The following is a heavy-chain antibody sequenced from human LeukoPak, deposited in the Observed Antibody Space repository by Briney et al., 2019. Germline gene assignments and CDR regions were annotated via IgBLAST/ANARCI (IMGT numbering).Heavy chain of an antibody. J-gene: IGHJ6*02. Sequence: GGSLRLSCSAAGFTFKSYPMHWVRQAPGKGLEFVSAISSNGGSTYYADSVKGRLTISRDNSKNTLYLQMSSLRAEDTALYYRAKGDYYVMDVWGQGTTVTVSS. CDR2: ISSNGGST. V-gene: IGHV3-64D*09. CDR3: AKGDYYVMDV. CDR1: GFTFKSYP.